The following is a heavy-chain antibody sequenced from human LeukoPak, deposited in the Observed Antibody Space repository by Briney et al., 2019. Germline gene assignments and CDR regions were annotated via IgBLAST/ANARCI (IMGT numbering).Heavy chain of an antibody. J-gene: IGHJ4*02. D-gene: IGHD3-22*01. CDR1: GGSFSGYY. CDR2: INHSGST. CDR3: ARARAHLKYYYDSSGYYYFDY. V-gene: IGHV4-34*01. Sequence: PSETLSLTCAVYGGSFSGYYWSWIRQPPGKGLEWIGEINHSGSTNYNPSLKSRVTISVDTSKNQFSLKLNSVTAADTAVYCCARARAHLKYYYDSSGYYYFDYWGQGTLVTVSS.